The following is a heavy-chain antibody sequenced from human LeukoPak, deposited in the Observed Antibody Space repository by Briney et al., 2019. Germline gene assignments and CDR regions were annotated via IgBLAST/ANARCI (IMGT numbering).Heavy chain of an antibody. CDR2: IRYDGSNK. CDR1: GFTFSSYG. J-gene: IGHJ3*02. D-gene: IGHD3-16*02. V-gene: IGHV3-30*02. CDR3: ARDRAVTFGGVIVKGSRALDI. Sequence: GGSLRLSCAASGFTFSSYGMHWVRQAPGKGLEWVAFIRYDGSNKYYADSVKGRFTISRDNSKNTLYLQMNSLRAEDTAVYYCARDRAVTFGGVIVKGSRALDIWGQGTMVTVSS.